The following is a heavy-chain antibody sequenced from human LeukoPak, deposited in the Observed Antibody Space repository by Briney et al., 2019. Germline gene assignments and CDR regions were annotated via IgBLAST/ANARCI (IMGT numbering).Heavy chain of an antibody. CDR1: GGSFSGYY. Sequence: SETLSLTCAVYGGSFSGYYWSWIRQPPGKGLEWIGEINHSGSTNYNPSLKSRVTISVDTSKNQFSLKLSSVTAADTAVYYCARGRSYYDYIWGSYRYAPTTYFDYWGQGTLVTVSS. CDR3: ARGRSYYDYIWGSYRYAPTTYFDY. D-gene: IGHD3-16*02. J-gene: IGHJ4*02. CDR2: INHSGST. V-gene: IGHV4-34*01.